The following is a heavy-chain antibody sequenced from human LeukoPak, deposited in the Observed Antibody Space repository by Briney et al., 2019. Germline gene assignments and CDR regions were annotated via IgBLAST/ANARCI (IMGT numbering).Heavy chain of an antibody. V-gene: IGHV3-33*01. J-gene: IGHJ6*02. CDR3: ARGQPPSYYDMDV. D-gene: IGHD6-13*01. CDR1: GFTFSSYG. Sequence: GRSLILSCAASGFTFSSYGMHWVRQAPGKGLEWVAVIWSDGSSKHYADSVKGRFTVSRDNSKNTLYLQMSSLRAEDTALYYCARGQPPSYYDMDVWGQGTTVTVSS. CDR2: IWSDGSSK.